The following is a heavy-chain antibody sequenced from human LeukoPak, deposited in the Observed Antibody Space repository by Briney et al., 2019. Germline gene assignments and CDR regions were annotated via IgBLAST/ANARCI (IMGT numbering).Heavy chain of an antibody. V-gene: IGHV5-51*01. Sequence: GESLKISCKGSGYSFSSYWISWVRQMPGKGLEWMGIIYPGDSNTQYTPSFQDQVTISVDKSITTAYLQWSRLKASDTAMYYCATYSYTGGCYAFDIWGQGTMVTVSS. CDR1: GYSFSSYW. D-gene: IGHD2-8*02. CDR2: IYPGDSNT. J-gene: IGHJ3*02. CDR3: ATYSYTGGCYAFDI.